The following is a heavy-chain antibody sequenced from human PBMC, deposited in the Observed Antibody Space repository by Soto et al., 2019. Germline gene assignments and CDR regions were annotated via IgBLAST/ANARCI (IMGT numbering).Heavy chain of an antibody. CDR1: GFTFSSYW. CDR2: IKQDGSEK. J-gene: IGHJ6*02. Sequence: GGSLRLSCAASGFTFSSYWMSWVRQAPGKGLEWVANIKQDGSEKYYVDSVKGRFTISRDNAKNSLYLQMNSLRAEDTAVYYCARARGSSSWLDYYYGMDVWGQGTTVTVSS. CDR3: ARARGSSSWLDYYYGMDV. D-gene: IGHD6-13*01. V-gene: IGHV3-7*01.